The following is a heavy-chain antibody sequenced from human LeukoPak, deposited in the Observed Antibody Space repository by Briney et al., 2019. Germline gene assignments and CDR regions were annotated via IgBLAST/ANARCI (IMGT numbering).Heavy chain of an antibody. CDR3: EKDRGPYSGYDSFFDF. CDR1: GFIFSSYA. CDR2: VSGSGGST. Sequence: GGSLRLFCAASGFIFSSYAMSWVRQGPGKGLEWVSGVSGSGGSTYYAESGKGRFTISRDNSKSPLYLHMTSLRAEDTAVYYCEKDRGPYSGYDSFFDFWGQGTLVTVSS. J-gene: IGHJ4*02. D-gene: IGHD5-12*01. V-gene: IGHV3-23*01.